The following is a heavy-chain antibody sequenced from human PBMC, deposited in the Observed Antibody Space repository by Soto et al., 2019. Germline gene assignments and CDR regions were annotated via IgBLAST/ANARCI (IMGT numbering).Heavy chain of an antibody. Sequence: EVQLVESGGGLVQPGGSLRLSCAASGIPVSSNYMTWVRQAPGKGLEWVSVLHSGGDTYYANSVKGRFTISRHDSTTTMFLQMNSLTPEDTAVYYCARDGPYYYGPRMDVWGQGTTVTVSS. J-gene: IGHJ6*02. D-gene: IGHD3-10*01. CDR3: ARDGPYYYGPRMDV. CDR1: GIPVSSNY. V-gene: IGHV3-53*04. CDR2: LHSGGDT.